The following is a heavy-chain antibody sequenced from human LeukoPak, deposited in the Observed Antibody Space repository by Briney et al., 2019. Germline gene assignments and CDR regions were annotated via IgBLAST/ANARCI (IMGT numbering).Heavy chain of an antibody. Sequence: GASVKVSCKASGYTFTSYGISWVRQAPGQGLEWMGRINPNSGGTNYAQKFQGRVTMTRDTSISTAYMELSRLRSDDTAVYYCARANGDSARAWFDPWGQGTLVTVSS. CDR2: INPNSGGT. V-gene: IGHV1-2*06. J-gene: IGHJ5*02. CDR1: GYTFTSYG. D-gene: IGHD4-17*01. CDR3: ARANGDSARAWFDP.